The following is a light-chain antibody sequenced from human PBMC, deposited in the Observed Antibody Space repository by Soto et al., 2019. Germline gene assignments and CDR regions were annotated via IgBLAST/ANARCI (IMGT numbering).Light chain of an antibody. CDR2: YNN. CDR1: NSNIASNT. V-gene: IGLV1-44*01. CDR3: AAWDDTLKRYV. Sequence: QSVLTQPPSASETPGQTVSISCSGSNSNIASNTVNWYQHLPGTAPKLLIYYNNQRPSGVPDRFSGSKSGTSASVAISGLQSEDESDCYCAAWDDTLKRYVFGTGTKLTVL. J-gene: IGLJ1*01.